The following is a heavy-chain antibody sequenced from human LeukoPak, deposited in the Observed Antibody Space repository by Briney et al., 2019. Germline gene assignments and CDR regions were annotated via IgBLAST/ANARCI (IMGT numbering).Heavy chain of an antibody. Sequence: PGGSLRLSCAASGFTFSSYGMHWVRQAPGKGLEWVAFIRYDGSNKYYADSVKGRFTISRDNSKNTLYLQMNSLRAEDTAVYYCAREPYGDIVVVPAAMLEGYYYYYYMDVRGKGTTVTISS. J-gene: IGHJ6*03. CDR1: GFTFSSYG. CDR2: IRYDGSNK. V-gene: IGHV3-30*02. CDR3: AREPYGDIVVVPAAMLEGYYYYYYMDV. D-gene: IGHD2-2*01.